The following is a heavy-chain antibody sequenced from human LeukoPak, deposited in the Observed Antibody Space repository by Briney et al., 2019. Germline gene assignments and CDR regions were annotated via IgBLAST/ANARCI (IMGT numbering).Heavy chain of an antibody. D-gene: IGHD6-13*01. CDR2: IYYSGST. CDR1: GGSISSYY. J-gene: IGHJ4*02. V-gene: IGHV4-59*12. Sequence: RSSETLSLTCTVSGGSISSYYWSWIRQFPGKGLEWIGFIYYSGSTNYNPSLKSRVTISVDTSKNQFSLKLSSVTAADTAVYYCARESSSSSWYEDYWGQGTLVTVSS. CDR3: ARESSSSSWYEDY.